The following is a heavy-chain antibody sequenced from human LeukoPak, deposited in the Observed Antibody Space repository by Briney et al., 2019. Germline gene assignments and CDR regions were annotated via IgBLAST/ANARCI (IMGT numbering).Heavy chain of an antibody. CDR2: ISSSSSYI. D-gene: IGHD3-10*01. V-gene: IGHV3-21*01. J-gene: IGHJ3*02. CDR1: GFTFSSYS. Sequence: GGSLRLSCAASGFTFSSYSMNWVRQAPGKGLEWVSSISSSSSYIYYADSVKGRFTISRDNAKNSLYLQMNSLRAEDTAVYYCARDNSGCAPAGDAFDIWGQGTMVTVSS. CDR3: ARDNSGCAPAGDAFDI.